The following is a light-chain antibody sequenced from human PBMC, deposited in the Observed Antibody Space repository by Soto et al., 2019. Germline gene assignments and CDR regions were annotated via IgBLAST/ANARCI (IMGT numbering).Light chain of an antibody. CDR2: GAS. CDR3: QQYGNSPFS. CDR1: QSVSSN. J-gene: IGKJ3*01. V-gene: IGKV3-20*01. Sequence: GPPSFSPRERTTLSCRASQSVSSNLAWYQQKPGQAPRLLIYGASSRATGIPERFSGSGSGTDFILTISRLEPEDFAVYYCQQYGNSPFSFGPGTKVDIK.